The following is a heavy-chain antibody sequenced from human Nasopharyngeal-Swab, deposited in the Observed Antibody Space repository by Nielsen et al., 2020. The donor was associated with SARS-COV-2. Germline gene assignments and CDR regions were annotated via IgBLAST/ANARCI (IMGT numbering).Heavy chain of an antibody. V-gene: IGHV4-4*02. Sequence: SETLSLTCAVSGGSISSSYWWRWFRQHPGKGLEWIGEIYHSGSTNYNPSLKSRVTISIDNSKNQFSLKLSSLTAADTAVYYCSRAKYMDVWGKGTTVTVSS. CDR2: IYHSGST. CDR3: SRAKYMDV. J-gene: IGHJ6*03. CDR1: GGSISSSYW.